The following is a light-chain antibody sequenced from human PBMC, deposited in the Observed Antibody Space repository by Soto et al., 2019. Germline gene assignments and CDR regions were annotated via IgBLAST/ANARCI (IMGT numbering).Light chain of an antibody. CDR1: QSVSSSY. CDR3: QQYDNLPWT. J-gene: IGKJ1*01. CDR2: DAS. V-gene: IGKV3-20*01. Sequence: EIVLTQSPGTLSLSPGEGATLSCRASQSVSSSYLAWYQQKPGQAPRLLIYDASSRATGIPDRFSGGGSGVDFTLTISRQEPEDCAVYYCQQYDNLPWTFGQGTKVESK.